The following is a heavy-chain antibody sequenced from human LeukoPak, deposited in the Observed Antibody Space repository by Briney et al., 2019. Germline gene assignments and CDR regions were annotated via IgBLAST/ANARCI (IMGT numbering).Heavy chain of an antibody. D-gene: IGHD3-22*01. CDR1: GFTFRSYW. CDR2: INSDGGST. CDR3: ARDLSSGYYYAGFDY. Sequence: GGSLRLSCAASGFTFRSYWMHWVRQAPGKRLVWVSRINSDGGSTSYADSVKGRFTISRDNAKNTLYLQMNSLRAEDTAVYYCARDLSSGYYYAGFDYWGQGTLVTVSS. V-gene: IGHV3-74*01. J-gene: IGHJ4*02.